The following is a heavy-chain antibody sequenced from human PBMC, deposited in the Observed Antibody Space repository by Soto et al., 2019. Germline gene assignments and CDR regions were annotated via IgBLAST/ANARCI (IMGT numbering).Heavy chain of an antibody. Sequence: SQTLSLTCTVSGGSISSSSYYWGWIRQPPGKGLEWIGSIYYSGSTYYNPSLKSRVTISVDTSKNQFSLKLSSVTAADTAVYYCARLDITMVRGGSSYYYYMDVWGKGTTVTVSS. CDR1: GGSISSSSYY. D-gene: IGHD3-10*01. V-gene: IGHV4-39*01. J-gene: IGHJ6*03. CDR3: ARLDITMVRGGSSYYYYMDV. CDR2: IYYSGST.